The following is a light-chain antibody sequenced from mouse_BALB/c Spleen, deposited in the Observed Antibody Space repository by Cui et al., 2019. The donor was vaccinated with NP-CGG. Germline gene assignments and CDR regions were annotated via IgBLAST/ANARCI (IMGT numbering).Light chain of an antibody. V-gene: IGLV1*01. CDR1: IGAVTTSNY. Sequence: QAVVTHESAPTTSPGETVTLTCRSSIGAVTTSNYANWVQEKPDHLFTGLIGGTNNRAPGVPARFSGSLIGDKAALTITGTQTEDEAIYFCALWYSNHWVFGGGTKLTVL. CDR2: GTN. J-gene: IGLJ1*01. CDR3: ALWYSNHWV.